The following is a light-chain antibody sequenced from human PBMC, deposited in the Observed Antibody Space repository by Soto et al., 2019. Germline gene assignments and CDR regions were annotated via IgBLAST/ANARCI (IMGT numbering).Light chain of an antibody. Sequence: DFVMTQSPDSLAVSLGERATINCKSSQTLLYSSNSKSYLAWYQQKPGQPPKLLIHWASTRESGVPDRFSGSGSGTDFTLTIDSLQAEDVAVYYCQQYYNTPWTFGEGTKV. J-gene: IGKJ1*01. CDR2: WAS. V-gene: IGKV4-1*01. CDR3: QQYYNTPWT. CDR1: QTLLYSSNSKSY.